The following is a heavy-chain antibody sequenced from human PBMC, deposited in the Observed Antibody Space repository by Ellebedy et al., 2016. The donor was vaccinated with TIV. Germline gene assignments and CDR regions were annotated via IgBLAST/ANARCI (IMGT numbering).Heavy chain of an antibody. CDR3: ASQLELPSDYYYYGMDV. Sequence: GGSLRLXCAASGFTFSSYAMSWVRQAPGKGLEWVSAISGSGGSTYYADSVKGRFTISRDNSKNTLYLQMNSLRAEDTAVYYCASQLELPSDYYYYGMDVWGQGTTVTVSS. D-gene: IGHD1-7*01. CDR1: GFTFSSYA. CDR2: ISGSGGST. V-gene: IGHV3-23*01. J-gene: IGHJ6*02.